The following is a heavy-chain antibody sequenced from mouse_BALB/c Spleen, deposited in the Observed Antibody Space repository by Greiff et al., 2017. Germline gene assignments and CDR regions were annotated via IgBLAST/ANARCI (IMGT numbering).Heavy chain of an antibody. V-gene: IGHV1-62-2*01. CDR1: GYTFTEYT. Sequence: QVQLKQSGAELVKPGASVKLSCKASGYTFTEYTIHWVKQRSGQGLEWIGWFYPGSGSIKYNEKFKDKATLTADKSSSTVYMELSRLTSEDSAVYYCARHEERGYDYGVYAMDYWGQGTSVTVSS. J-gene: IGHJ4*01. CDR2: FYPGSGSI. CDR3: ARHEERGYDYGVYAMDY. D-gene: IGHD2-4*01.